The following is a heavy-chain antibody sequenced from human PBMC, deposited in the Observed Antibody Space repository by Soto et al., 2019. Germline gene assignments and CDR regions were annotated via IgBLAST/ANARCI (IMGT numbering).Heavy chain of an antibody. CDR2: IYYSGST. D-gene: IGHD3-10*01. CDR3: ARSYYYGSGRSFDY. J-gene: IGHJ4*02. Sequence: QVQLQESGPGLVKPSQTLSLTCTVSGGSISSGGYYWSWIRQHPGKGLEWIGYIYYSGSTYYNPSLKYRVTLSVDTSKNQYSLKLSSVTAEDTAVYYCARSYYYGSGRSFDYWGQGTLVTVSS. V-gene: IGHV4-31*03. CDR1: GGSISSGGYY.